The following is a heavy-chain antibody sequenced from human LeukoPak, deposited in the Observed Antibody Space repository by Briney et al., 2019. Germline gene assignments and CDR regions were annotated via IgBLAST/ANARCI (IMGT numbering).Heavy chain of an antibody. CDR2: VNPSGGST. CDR1: AYTFTSYY. CDR3: ARTHKHHYQIDY. J-gene: IGHJ4*02. D-gene: IGHD1-14*01. V-gene: IGHV1-46*01. Sequence: ASVKLSCKASAYTFTSYYLHWVRQAPGQGLEWMGMVNPSGGSTSYAQKFQGRVTMTRDTSTTTVYMELSSLRSDDTAVFYCARTHKHHYQIDYWAREPWSGSP.